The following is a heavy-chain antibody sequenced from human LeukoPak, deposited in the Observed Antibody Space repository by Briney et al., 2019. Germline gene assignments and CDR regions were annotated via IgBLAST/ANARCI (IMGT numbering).Heavy chain of an antibody. J-gene: IGHJ6*02. CDR1: GDSVSSNSAA. Sequence: SQTLSLTCAISGDSVSSNSAAWNWIRQSPSRGLEWLGRTYYRSKWYNDYAVSVKSRIIINPDTSKNQFSLQLNSVTPEDTAVYYCAGVLELELHDRGMDVWGQGTTVTVSS. V-gene: IGHV6-1*01. D-gene: IGHD1-7*01. CDR3: AGVLELELHDRGMDV. CDR2: TYYRSKWYN.